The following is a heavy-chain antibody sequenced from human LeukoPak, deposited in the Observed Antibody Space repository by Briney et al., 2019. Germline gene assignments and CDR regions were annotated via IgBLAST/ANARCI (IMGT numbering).Heavy chain of an antibody. CDR3: AREDGTTDFDY. Sequence: GGSLRLPCAAPGFTVSSNYMSWVRQAPGKGLEWVSVIYSGGSTYYADSVKGRFTISRDNSKNTLYLQMNSLRAEDTAVYYCAREDGTTDFDYWGQGTLVTVSS. J-gene: IGHJ4*02. CDR1: GFTVSSNY. V-gene: IGHV3-66*01. D-gene: IGHD4-17*01. CDR2: IYSGGST.